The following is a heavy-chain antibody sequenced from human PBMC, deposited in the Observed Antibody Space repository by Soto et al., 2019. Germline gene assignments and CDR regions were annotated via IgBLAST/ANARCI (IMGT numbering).Heavy chain of an antibody. CDR1: GGSFGSSA. J-gene: IGHJ3*01. V-gene: IGHV1-69*01. Sequence: QVQLVQSGADVKKPESSVKVSCKTSGGSFGSSAISWVRQAPAQGLEWMGEIIPVFDKANYAQNFQDRLTITADESTGTVFMQLSSLRSDDTAVYFCARLRRDWGDAFDLWGQGTFVTVSS. CDR3: ARLRRDWGDAFDL. D-gene: IGHD3-16*01. CDR2: IIPVFDKA.